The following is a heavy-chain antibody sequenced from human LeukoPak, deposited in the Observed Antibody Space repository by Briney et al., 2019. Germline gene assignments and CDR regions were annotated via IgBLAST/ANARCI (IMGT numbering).Heavy chain of an antibody. Sequence: GGSLRLSCAASAFTFSDYYMSWIRQAPGKGLEWVSYIGSSDSSIYYADSVKGRFTIFRDNAKNSLYLQVNSLRAEDTAVYYCARDVGIVGAHYWGQGTLVTVSS. CDR1: AFTFSDYY. V-gene: IGHV3-11*01. CDR3: ARDVGIVGAHY. D-gene: IGHD1-26*01. J-gene: IGHJ4*02. CDR2: IGSSDSSI.